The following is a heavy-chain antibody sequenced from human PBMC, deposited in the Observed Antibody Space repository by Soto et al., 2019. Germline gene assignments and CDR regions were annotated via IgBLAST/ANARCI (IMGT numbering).Heavy chain of an antibody. CDR2: ISYDGSNK. D-gene: IGHD3-9*01. V-gene: IGHV3-30*18. CDR1: GFTFSSYG. Sequence: GGSLRLSCAASGFTFSSYGMHWVRQAPGKGLEWVAVISYDGSNKYYADSVKGRFTISRDNSKNTLYLQMNSLRAEDTAVYYCAKDGGPLYDILTGYPNWFDPWGQGTLVTVSS. CDR3: AKDGGPLYDILTGYPNWFDP. J-gene: IGHJ5*02.